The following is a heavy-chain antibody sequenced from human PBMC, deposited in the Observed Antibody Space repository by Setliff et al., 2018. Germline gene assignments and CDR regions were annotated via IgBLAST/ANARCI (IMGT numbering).Heavy chain of an antibody. CDR1: GYSFPDYW. D-gene: IGHD5-12*01. J-gene: IGHJ2*01. V-gene: IGHV5-51*01. CDR3: ARNPDFLQYSFDL. Sequence: GESLKISCKGSGYSFPDYWIAWVRQMPGKGLECMGIIYPGDSDTRYSPSFQGQVTISVDNSISTAYLQWSNLKAADTALYYCARNPDFLQYSFDLWGRGTLVTVSS. CDR2: IYPGDSDT.